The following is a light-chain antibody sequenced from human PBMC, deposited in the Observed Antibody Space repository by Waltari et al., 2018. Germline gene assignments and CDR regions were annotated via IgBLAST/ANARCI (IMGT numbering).Light chain of an antibody. CDR3: QAWDRTTVV. CDR2: QHN. CDR1: KLGDKY. J-gene: IGLJ2*01. Sequence: SYELTQPPSVSVSPGQTASITCSGDKLGDKYAYWYQQKPGQSPVLVIYQHNKRPSGIPERFSCSNSGNTATLTISGTQAMDEADYYCQAWDRTTVVFGGGTKLTVL. V-gene: IGLV3-1*01.